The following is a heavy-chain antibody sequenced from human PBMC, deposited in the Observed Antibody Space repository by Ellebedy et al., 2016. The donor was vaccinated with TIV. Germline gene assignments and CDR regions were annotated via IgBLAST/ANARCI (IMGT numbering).Heavy chain of an antibody. D-gene: IGHD4-17*01. CDR1: GYTFIDYG. Sequence: AASVKVSCKSSGYTFIDYGVTWVRQAPGQGLDWMGWVSAYSGNTNYAENLQGRVTMTTDTSTSTAYMELRSLRSDDTAVYYCARGHTFITTVTTGDYWGQGTLVTVSS. V-gene: IGHV1-18*01. CDR3: ARGHTFITTVTTGDY. J-gene: IGHJ4*02. CDR2: VSAYSGNT.